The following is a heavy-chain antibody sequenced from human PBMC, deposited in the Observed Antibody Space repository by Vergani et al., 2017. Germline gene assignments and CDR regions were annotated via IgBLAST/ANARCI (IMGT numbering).Heavy chain of an antibody. CDR3: ARAAGGCSGGSCFYAFDY. CDR1: GFTFSSYG. J-gene: IGHJ4*02. V-gene: IGHV3-33*01. D-gene: IGHD2-15*01. CDR2: IWDDGSNK. Sequence: QVQLVESGGGVVQPGRSLGLSCAASGFTFSSYGMHWIRQAPGKGLEWVAVIWDDGSNKYYSESVRGRFTISRDNSKSTLYLQMNSLSVEDTAVYYCARAAGGCSGGSCFYAFDYWGQGTLVTVSS.